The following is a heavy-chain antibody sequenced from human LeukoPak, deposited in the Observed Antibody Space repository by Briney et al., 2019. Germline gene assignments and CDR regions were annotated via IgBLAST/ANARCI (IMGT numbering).Heavy chain of an antibody. CDR1: GFTFSNYG. CDR2: IRHDGSSE. Sequence: PGGSLRLSCAASGFTFSNYGMDWVRQTPDKGLEWLAFIRHDGSSEQYADSVKGRFTISRDNSKNTLHLQMHSLRPEDTGVYYCAKDPTAHYYDSATYFDQWGQGSQVTVSS. CDR3: AKDPTAHYYDSATYFDQ. V-gene: IGHV3-30*02. D-gene: IGHD3-22*01. J-gene: IGHJ4*02.